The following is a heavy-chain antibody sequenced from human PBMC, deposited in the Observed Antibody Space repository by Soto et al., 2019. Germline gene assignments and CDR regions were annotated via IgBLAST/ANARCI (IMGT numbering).Heavy chain of an antibody. CDR1: GGSFRGYF. CDR3: QGGDF. J-gene: IGHJ4*02. V-gene: IGHV4-34*01. Sequence: SETLSFTCAVSGGSFRGYFWSWIRQSPAKGLEWIGEINDSGNTYYNPSFKSRLTISVDTSTSQISLRLTSVTAADSAVYYCQGGDFWGQGTRVTVSS. CDR2: INDSGNT. D-gene: IGHD3-16*01.